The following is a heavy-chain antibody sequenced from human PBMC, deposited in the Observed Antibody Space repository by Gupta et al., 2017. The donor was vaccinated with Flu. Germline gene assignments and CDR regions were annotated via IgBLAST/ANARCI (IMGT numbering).Heavy chain of an antibody. CDR1: ASTFSSYS. V-gene: IGHV3-21*02. Sequence: EDQLVESGGGLVKPGGSLRLSCAASASTFSSYSMNWVRQAPGKGLEWVSSISDSSTYIYYADSVRGRFTVSRDNAKNTLFLQMSSLRAEDTAVYYCAKGTGNYYFHVWGRGTTVTVSS. D-gene: IGHD3-10*01. CDR3: AKGTGNYYFHV. CDR2: ISDSSTYI. J-gene: IGHJ6*03.